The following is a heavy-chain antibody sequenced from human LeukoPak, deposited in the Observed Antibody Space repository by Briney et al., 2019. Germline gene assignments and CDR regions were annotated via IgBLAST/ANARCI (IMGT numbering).Heavy chain of an antibody. CDR2: IYYSGST. CDR1: GGSISSYY. CDR3: AAITMIDWFDP. J-gene: IGHJ5*02. V-gene: IGHV4-59*01. Sequence: SSETLSLTCTVSGGSISSYYWSWIRQPPGKGLEWIEYIYYSGSTNYNPSLKSRVTISVDTSKNQFSLKLSSVTAADTAVYYCAAITMIDWFDPWGQGTLVTVSS. D-gene: IGHD3-22*01.